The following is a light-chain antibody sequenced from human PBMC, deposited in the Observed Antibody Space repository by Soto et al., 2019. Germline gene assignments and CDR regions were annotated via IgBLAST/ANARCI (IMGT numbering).Light chain of an antibody. J-gene: IGKJ5*01. CDR3: QKHFNGPIT. CDR1: QSVSSSY. Sequence: EIVLTQSAGTLSLSPGERATLFCRDSQSVSSSYLAWYQQKTGQDHRILIYGASSRATGIQDRFSGSGSGTDFTLTIRRLEPEELAVYYCQKHFNGPITLGQWTRLDI. V-gene: IGKV3D-20*02. CDR2: GAS.